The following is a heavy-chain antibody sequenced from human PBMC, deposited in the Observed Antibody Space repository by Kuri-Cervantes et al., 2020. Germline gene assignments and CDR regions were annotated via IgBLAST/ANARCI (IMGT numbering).Heavy chain of an antibody. CDR3: AKSSSWRNHYYGMDV. CDR2: ISWNSGSI. D-gene: IGHD6-13*01. Sequence: GGSLRLSCAASGFTFDDYAMHWVRQAPGKGLEWVSGISWNSGSIGYADSVKGRFTISRDNAKNSLYLQMNSLRAEDTALYYCAKSSSWRNHYYGMDVWGQGTTVTVSS. V-gene: IGHV3-9*01. J-gene: IGHJ6*02. CDR1: GFTFDDYA.